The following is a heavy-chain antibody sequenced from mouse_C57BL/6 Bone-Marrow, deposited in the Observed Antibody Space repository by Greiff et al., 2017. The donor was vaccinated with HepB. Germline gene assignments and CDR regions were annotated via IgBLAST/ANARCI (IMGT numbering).Heavy chain of an antibody. D-gene: IGHD2-1*01. CDR1: GYTFPSYW. V-gene: IGHV1-55*01. Sequence: VQLQQPGAELVKPGASVTMSCKASGYTFPSYWITWVKQRHGQGLEWIGDIYPGSGSTNYNEKFKSKATLTVDTSSSTAYMQLSSLTSEDSAVYYCARHCNFDYFDVWGTGTMVTVSS. CDR2: IYPGSGST. J-gene: IGHJ1*03. CDR3: ARHCNFDYFDV.